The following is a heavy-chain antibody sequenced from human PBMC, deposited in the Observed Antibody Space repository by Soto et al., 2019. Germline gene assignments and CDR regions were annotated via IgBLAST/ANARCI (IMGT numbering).Heavy chain of an antibody. Sequence: ASVKVSCKASGYTFTSYAMNWVRQAPGQGLEWMGWINTNTGNPTYAQGFTGRFVFSLDTSVSTAYLQICSLKAEDTAVYYCAREGLGGSGSYYPLPYYYYYGMDVWGQGTTVTVS. CDR3: AREGLGGSGSYYPLPYYYYYGMDV. D-gene: IGHD3-10*01. CDR1: GYTFTSYA. CDR2: INTNTGNP. V-gene: IGHV7-4-1*01. J-gene: IGHJ6*02.